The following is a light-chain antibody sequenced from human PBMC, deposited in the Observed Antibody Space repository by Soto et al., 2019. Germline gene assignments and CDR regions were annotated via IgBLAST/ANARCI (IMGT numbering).Light chain of an antibody. Sequence: DIQMTQSPSTLSASVGDRITITCRASQTISTWLAWYQQKPGKPPKLLIYDASSLESGVPSRFSGSGSGTEFTLTISSLQPDDFATFYCQHYNSYSEAFGQGTKVELK. CDR2: DAS. CDR1: QTISTW. V-gene: IGKV1-5*01. CDR3: QHYNSYSEA. J-gene: IGKJ1*01.